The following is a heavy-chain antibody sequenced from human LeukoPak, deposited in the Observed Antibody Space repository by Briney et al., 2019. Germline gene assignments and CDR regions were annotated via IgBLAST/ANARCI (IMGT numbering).Heavy chain of an antibody. CDR3: AIPNYDILTGPDLYYFDY. CDR2: IIPIFGTA. Sequence: SVKVSCKASGGTFSSYAISWVRQAPGQGLEWMGGIIPIFGTANYAQKFQGRVTITADESTSTAYMELSSLRSEDTAVYYCAIPNYDILTGPDLYYFDYWGQGTVVTVSS. J-gene: IGHJ4*02. D-gene: IGHD3-9*01. V-gene: IGHV1-69*13. CDR1: GGTFSSYA.